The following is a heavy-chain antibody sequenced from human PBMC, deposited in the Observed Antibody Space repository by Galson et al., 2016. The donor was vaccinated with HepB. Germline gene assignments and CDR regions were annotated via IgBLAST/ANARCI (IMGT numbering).Heavy chain of an antibody. Sequence: SVKVSCKVSGYTLTELSMHWVRQAPGKGLEWMGGFDREEDETNYAQKFQGRLTMTEDTSADTAYMELNSLRYEDTAVYYCVAGGAYWGQGTLVTVSS. D-gene: IGHD3-10*01. CDR3: VAGGAY. J-gene: IGHJ4*02. CDR1: GYTLTELS. CDR2: FDREEDET. V-gene: IGHV1-24*01.